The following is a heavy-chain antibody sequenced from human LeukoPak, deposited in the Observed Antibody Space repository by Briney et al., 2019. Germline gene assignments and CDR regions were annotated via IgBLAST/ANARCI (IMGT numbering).Heavy chain of an antibody. D-gene: IGHD3-9*01. J-gene: IGHJ4*02. CDR3: TTDHPYDILTGPHIDY. V-gene: IGHV3-15*01. CDR1: GFTFSNAW. CDR2: IKSKTDGGTT. Sequence: PGGSLRLSCAASGFTFSNAWMSWVRQAPGKRLEWVGRIKSKTDGGTTDYAAPVKGRFTISRDDSKNTLYLQMNSLKTEDTAVYYCTTDHPYDILTGPHIDYWGQGTLVTVSS.